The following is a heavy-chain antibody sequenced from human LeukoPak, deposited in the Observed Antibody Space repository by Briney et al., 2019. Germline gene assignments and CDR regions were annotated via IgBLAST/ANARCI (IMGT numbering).Heavy chain of an antibody. CDR3: AKDRMVRGVITFWFDP. Sequence: PGGSLRLSCAASGFTFSSYAMSWVRQAPGKGLEWVSAISGSGGSTYYADSVKGRFTISRDNSKNTLYLQMNSLRAEDTAVYYCAKDRMVRGVITFWFDPWGQGTLVTVSP. D-gene: IGHD3-10*01. V-gene: IGHV3-23*01. CDR2: ISGSGGST. CDR1: GFTFSSYA. J-gene: IGHJ5*02.